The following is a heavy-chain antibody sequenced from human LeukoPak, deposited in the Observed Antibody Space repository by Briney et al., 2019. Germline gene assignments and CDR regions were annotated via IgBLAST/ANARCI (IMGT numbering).Heavy chain of an antibody. D-gene: IGHD3-22*01. Sequence: GASVKVSCKASGYTFTSCSMHWVRQAPGQGLEWMGIINPSGGSTSYAQKFQGRVTMTRDTSTSTVYMELSSLRSEDTAVYYCARDAISYNYYDSSGYYAHWGQGTLVTVSS. J-gene: IGHJ4*02. V-gene: IGHV1-46*01. CDR2: INPSGGST. CDR1: GYTFTSCS. CDR3: ARDAISYNYYDSSGYYAH.